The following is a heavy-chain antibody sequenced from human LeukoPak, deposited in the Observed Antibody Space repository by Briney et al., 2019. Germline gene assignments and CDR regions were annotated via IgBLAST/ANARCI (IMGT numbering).Heavy chain of an antibody. CDR1: GGSISSSNW. D-gene: IGHD5-18*01. CDR2: IYHSGST. CDR3: ARDPDTAMDGGAFDI. V-gene: IGHV4-4*02. J-gene: IGHJ3*02. Sequence: PSGTLSLTCAVSGGSISSSNWWSWVRQPPGKGLEWIGEIYHSGSTNYNPSLKSRVTISVDKSKNQFSLKLSSVTAADTAVYYCARDPDTAMDGGAFDIWGQGTMVTVSS.